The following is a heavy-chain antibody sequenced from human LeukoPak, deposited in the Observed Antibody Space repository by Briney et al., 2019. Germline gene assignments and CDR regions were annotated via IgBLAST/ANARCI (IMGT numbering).Heavy chain of an antibody. CDR2: INPNSGGT. V-gene: IGHV1-2*06. Sequence: DSVKVSCKASGYTFTGYYMHWVRKAPGQGLKWMGRINPNSGGTNYAQKLQGRVTMTRDTSISTAYMELSRLRSDDTAVYYCARSTLSRNYYDSSGYYYDLDYWGQGTLVTVSS. J-gene: IGHJ4*02. D-gene: IGHD3-22*01. CDR3: ARSTLSRNYYDSSGYYYDLDY. CDR1: GYTFTGYY.